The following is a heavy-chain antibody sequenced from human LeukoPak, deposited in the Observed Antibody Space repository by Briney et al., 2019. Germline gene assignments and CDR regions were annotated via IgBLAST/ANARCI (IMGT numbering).Heavy chain of an antibody. J-gene: IGHJ4*02. CDR2: FSGSGGST. CDR3: ANPRDRGYYFYFDY. Sequence: GGSLSLSCEASGFTFRSYAMSWVRQAPGQGLEWVSGFSGSGGSTYYADSVKGRFTISRDNSRNTLYLQMNSLRAEDTAVYYCANPRDRGYYFYFDYWGQGTLVTVSS. V-gene: IGHV3-23*01. CDR1: GFTFRSYA. D-gene: IGHD3-22*01.